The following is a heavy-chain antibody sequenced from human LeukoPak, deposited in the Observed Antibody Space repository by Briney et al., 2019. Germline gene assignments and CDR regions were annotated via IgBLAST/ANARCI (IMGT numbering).Heavy chain of an antibody. Sequence: ASVKVSCKASGYTFTGYYMHWVRQAPGQGLEWMGWINPNSGGTNYAQKFQGRVTMTRDTSISAAYMELSRLRSDDTAVYYCARAVTMVRGVNRPFDYWGQGTLVTVSS. CDR2: INPNSGGT. CDR1: GYTFTGYY. CDR3: ARAVTMVRGVNRPFDY. J-gene: IGHJ4*02. D-gene: IGHD3-10*01. V-gene: IGHV1-2*02.